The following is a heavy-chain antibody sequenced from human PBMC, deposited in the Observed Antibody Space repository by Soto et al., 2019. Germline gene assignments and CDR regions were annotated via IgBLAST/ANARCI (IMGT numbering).Heavy chain of an antibody. CDR1: RDSVMILGFP. V-gene: IGHV4-30-4*02. D-gene: IGHD3-3*01. CDR2: IYNGGST. CDR3: ARAPVGLDTISYFDY. Sequence: PSDSLALACTFSRDSVMILGFPGSLLQLPPGKGLEWIGYIYNGGSTYYRPSLESRMHMSLDATRNHYSLRLTSVTAADTAVYFCARAPVGLDTISYFDYWGKGKLVTSPQ. J-gene: IGHJ4*02.